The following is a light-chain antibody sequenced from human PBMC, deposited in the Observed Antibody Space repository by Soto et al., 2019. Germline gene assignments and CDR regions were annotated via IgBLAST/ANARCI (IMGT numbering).Light chain of an antibody. CDR2: KAS. Sequence: DIQMTQSPSTLSASVGDRVTITCRASQSISSWLAWYQQKPGKAPNLLIYKASNLESGVPSRFSGSGSGTEFNLTISSLQPDDFATYYCQQYNSYAYTFGQGTKLEIK. V-gene: IGKV1-5*03. J-gene: IGKJ2*01. CDR3: QQYNSYAYT. CDR1: QSISSW.